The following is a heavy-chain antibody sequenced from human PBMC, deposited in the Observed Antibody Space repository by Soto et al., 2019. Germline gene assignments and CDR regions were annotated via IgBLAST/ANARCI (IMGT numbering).Heavy chain of an antibody. D-gene: IGHD6-19*01. J-gene: IGHJ6*02. CDR3: ARAGRIVVAGRYYYGMDV. V-gene: IGHV3-48*02. Sequence: EVQLVESGGGLVQPGGSLRLSCAVSGFTFSGHSMGWVRQAPGKGLEWLSYISTGSINIFYTDSVKGLFTISRDNANNSLFLQMNSLRDEDTAVYYCARAGRIVVAGRYYYGMDVWGQGTTVTVSS. CDR2: ISTGSINI. CDR1: GFTFSGHS.